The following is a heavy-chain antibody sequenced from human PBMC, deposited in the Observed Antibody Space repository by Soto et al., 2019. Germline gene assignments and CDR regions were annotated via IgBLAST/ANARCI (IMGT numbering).Heavy chain of an antibody. CDR3: ARGPYHDYGDLDY. Sequence: SETLSLTCAVYGGSFSGYYWSWIRQPPGKGLEWIGEINHSGSTNYNPSLKSRVTISVDTSKNQLSLKLSSVTAADTAVYYCARGPYHDYGDLDYGGQGTQVTVSS. D-gene: IGHD4-17*01. V-gene: IGHV4-34*01. J-gene: IGHJ4*02. CDR2: INHSGST. CDR1: GGSFSGYY.